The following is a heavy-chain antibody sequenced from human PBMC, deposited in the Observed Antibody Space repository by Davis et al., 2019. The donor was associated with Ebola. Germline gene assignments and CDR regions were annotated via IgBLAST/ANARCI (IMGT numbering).Heavy chain of an antibody. CDR2: IKQDGSEK. J-gene: IGHJ3*02. D-gene: IGHD6-6*01. V-gene: IGHV3-7*03. Sequence: PGGSLRLSCAASGFTFSSYWMSWVRQAPGKGLEWVANIKQDGSEKYYVDSVKGRFTISRDNANNSLYLQMNSLRSDDTAVYYCARGSIAARWGTLGLFDIWGQGTMVTVSS. CDR3: ARGSIAARWGTLGLFDI. CDR1: GFTFSSYW.